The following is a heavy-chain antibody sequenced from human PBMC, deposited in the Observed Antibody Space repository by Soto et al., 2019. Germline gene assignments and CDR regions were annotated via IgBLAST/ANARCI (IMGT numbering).Heavy chain of an antibody. CDR3: ARDHRYSDCYEGFHYFDY. CDR2: ISAYNGNT. Sequence: ASVKVSCKASGYTFTSYGISWVRQAPGQGLEWMGWISAYNGNTNYAQKLQGRVTMTTDTSTSTAYMELRSLRSDDTAVYYCARDHRYSDCYEGFHYFDYWGQGTLVTVSS. D-gene: IGHD5-18*01. V-gene: IGHV1-18*01. CDR1: GYTFTSYG. J-gene: IGHJ4*02.